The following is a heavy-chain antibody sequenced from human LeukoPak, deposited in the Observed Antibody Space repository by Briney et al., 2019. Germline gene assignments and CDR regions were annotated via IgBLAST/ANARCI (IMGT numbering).Heavy chain of an antibody. Sequence: ASVKVSCKASGYTFTSYAMNWVRQAPGQGLEWMGWINTNTGNPTYAQGFTGRFAFSLDTSVSTAYLQICSLKAEDTAVYYCARYCSSTSCYSWFDPWGQGTLVTVSS. J-gene: IGHJ5*02. D-gene: IGHD2-2*01. CDR2: INTNTGNP. CDR1: GYTFTSYA. V-gene: IGHV7-4-1*01. CDR3: ARYCSSTSCYSWFDP.